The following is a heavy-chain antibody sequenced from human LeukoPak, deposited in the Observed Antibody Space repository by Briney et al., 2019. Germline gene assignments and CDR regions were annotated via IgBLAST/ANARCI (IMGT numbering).Heavy chain of an antibody. Sequence: PGGSLRLSCAASGFTFSSYWMSWVRQAPGKGLEWVANINQDGSEKYYVDSVKGRFTISRDNAKNSLYLQMNSLRAEDTAVYYCARVQYHYDSSDYSHYFYYYMDVWGKGTTVTVSS. J-gene: IGHJ6*03. D-gene: IGHD3-22*01. CDR2: INQDGSEK. CDR3: ARVQYHYDSSDYSHYFYYYMDV. CDR1: GFTFSSYW. V-gene: IGHV3-7*01.